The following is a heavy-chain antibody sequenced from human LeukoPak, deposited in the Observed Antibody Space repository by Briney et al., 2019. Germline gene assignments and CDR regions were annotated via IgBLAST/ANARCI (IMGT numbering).Heavy chain of an antibody. Sequence: GGSLRLSCAASGFTFSSYAMSWVRQAPGKGLEWVAVISYDGSNKYYADSVKGRFTISRDNSKNTLYLQMNSLRAEDTAVYYCARGLGDYGSGSYYYWGQGTLVTVSS. J-gene: IGHJ4*02. CDR2: ISYDGSNK. V-gene: IGHV3-30-3*01. D-gene: IGHD3-10*01. CDR3: ARGLGDYGSGSYYY. CDR1: GFTFSSYA.